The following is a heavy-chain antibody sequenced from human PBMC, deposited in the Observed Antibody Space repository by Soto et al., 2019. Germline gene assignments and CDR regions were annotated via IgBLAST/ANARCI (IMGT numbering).Heavy chain of an antibody. CDR2: IYHRGTT. CDR1: GGSIIRGGYS. J-gene: IGHJ5*02. CDR3: ARGGDSSSWYRWFDP. D-gene: IGHD6-13*01. Sequence: SETLPLTWAVSGGSIIRGGYSWSWIRQPPGKGLECIGYIYHRGTTYYNPSLKSRVTISVDTSKNQFSLNLSSMTAADTAVYYFARGGDSSSWYRWFDPWGQGTLVTGS. V-gene: IGHV4-30-2*01.